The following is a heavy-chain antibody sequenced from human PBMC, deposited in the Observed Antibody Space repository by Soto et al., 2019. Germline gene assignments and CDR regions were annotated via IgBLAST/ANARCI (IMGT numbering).Heavy chain of an antibody. D-gene: IGHD4-17*01. J-gene: IGHJ6*02. CDR2: ISYDGSNK. V-gene: IGHV3-30-3*01. CDR1: GFTFSSYA. CDR3: ASPADYGPYYYYYGMDV. Sequence: QVQLVESGGGVVQPGRSLRLSCAASGFTFSSYAMHWVRQAPGKGLEWVAVISYDGSNKYYADSVKGRFTISRDNSKNTLYLQMNSLRAEDTAVYYCASPADYGPYYYYYGMDVWGQGTTVTVSS.